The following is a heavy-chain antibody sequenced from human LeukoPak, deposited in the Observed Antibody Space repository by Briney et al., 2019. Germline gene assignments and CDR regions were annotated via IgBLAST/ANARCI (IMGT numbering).Heavy chain of an antibody. D-gene: IGHD2-21*02. Sequence: SETLSLTCTVSGGSISSTSYYWGWIRQPPGKGLEWIGSIYYRGSTYYNPSLKSRVTISVDTSKNQFSLKLSSVTAADTAVYYCAKAPSAYCGGDCFSAYMDVWGKGTTVTVSS. J-gene: IGHJ6*03. CDR2: IYYRGST. V-gene: IGHV4-39*01. CDR1: GGSISSTSYY. CDR3: AKAPSAYCGGDCFSAYMDV.